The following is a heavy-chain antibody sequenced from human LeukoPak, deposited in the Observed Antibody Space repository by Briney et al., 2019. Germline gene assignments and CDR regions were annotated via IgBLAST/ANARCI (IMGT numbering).Heavy chain of an antibody. CDR3: ASAAVGSSGWPFDY. Sequence: PSETLSLTCAVYGGSFSGYYWSWIRQPPGKWLEWIGEINHSGSTNYNPSLKSRVTISVDTSKNQFSLKLSSVTAADTAVYYCASAAVGSSGWPFDYWGQGTLVTVSS. CDR2: INHSGST. D-gene: IGHD6-19*01. CDR1: GGSFSGYY. J-gene: IGHJ4*02. V-gene: IGHV4-34*01.